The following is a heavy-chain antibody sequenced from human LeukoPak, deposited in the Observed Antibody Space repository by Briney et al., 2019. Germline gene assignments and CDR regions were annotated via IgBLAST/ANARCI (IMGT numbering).Heavy chain of an antibody. CDR1: GDSVSSNSAA. CDR3: ARVLLLGYCSSTSRYGPFDY. CDR2: TYYRSKWYN. D-gene: IGHD2-2*01. Sequence: KPSQTLSLTCAISGDSVSSNSAAWNWIRQSPSRGLEWLGRTYYRSKWYNDYAVSVKSRITINPDTSKNQFSLQLNSVTPEDTAVYYCARVLLLGYCSSTSRYGPFDYWGQGTLVTVSS. V-gene: IGHV6-1*01. J-gene: IGHJ4*02.